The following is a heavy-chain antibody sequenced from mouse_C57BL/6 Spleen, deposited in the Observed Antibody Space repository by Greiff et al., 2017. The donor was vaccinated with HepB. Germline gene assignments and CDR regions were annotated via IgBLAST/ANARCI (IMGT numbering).Heavy chain of an antibody. Sequence: VKLQESGPELVKPGASVKLSCKASGYTFTSYDISWVKQRPGQGLEWIGWIYPRDGSTKYNEKFTGKATLTVDTSSSTAYMELHSLTSEDSAVYFCARHEPFAYWGQGTLVTVSA. J-gene: IGHJ3*01. CDR1: GYTFTSYD. CDR3: ARHEPFAY. CDR2: IYPRDGST. V-gene: IGHV1-85*01.